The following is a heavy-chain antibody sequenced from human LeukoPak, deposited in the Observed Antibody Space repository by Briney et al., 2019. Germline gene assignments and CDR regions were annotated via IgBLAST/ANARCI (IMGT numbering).Heavy chain of an antibody. V-gene: IGHV4-61*01. D-gene: IGHD6-6*01. CDR1: GGSVSSGSYY. J-gene: IGHJ5*02. Sequence: SETLSLTCTVSGGSVSSGSYYWSWIRQPPGKGLEWIAYIYYSGSTNYNPSLKSRVTISVDTSKNQFSLRLNSVTAADTAVYYCVRSEFDPWGQGTLVTVSS. CDR2: IYYSGST. CDR3: VRSEFDP.